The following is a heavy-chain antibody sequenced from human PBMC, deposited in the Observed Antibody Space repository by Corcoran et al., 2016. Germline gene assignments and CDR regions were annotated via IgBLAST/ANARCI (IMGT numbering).Heavy chain of an antibody. CDR1: GGTFSSYA. D-gene: IGHD3-22*01. Sequence: QVQLVQSGAEVKKPGSSVKVSCKASGGTFSSYAISWVRRAPGQGLEWMGGIIPIFGTANYAQKFQGRVTITADKSTSTAYMELSSLGSEDTAVYYWARDPWYDDSSGYYPHWFDPWGQGTLVTVSS. V-gene: IGHV1-69*06. CDR3: ARDPWYDDSSGYYPHWFDP. CDR2: IIPIFGTA. J-gene: IGHJ5*02.